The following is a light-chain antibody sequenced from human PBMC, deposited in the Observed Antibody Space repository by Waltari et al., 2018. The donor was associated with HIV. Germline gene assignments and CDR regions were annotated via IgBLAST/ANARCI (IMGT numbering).Light chain of an antibody. CDR2: DDY. CDR3: QSYDSSIV. Sequence: NFMLTQPHSVSEYPGTTVTISCTRRRGSTATNFVPWSQHSPGRSPTSVIYDDYQRPSGVPDRFSGSIDSSSNSASLTISGLKTEDEADYYCQSYDSSIVFGGGTRLTVL. CDR1: RGSTATNF. J-gene: IGLJ2*01. V-gene: IGLV6-57*01.